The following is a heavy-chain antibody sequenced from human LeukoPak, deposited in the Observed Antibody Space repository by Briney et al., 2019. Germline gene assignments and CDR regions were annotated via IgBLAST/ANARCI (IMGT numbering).Heavy chain of an antibody. CDR1: GFTFSTYG. V-gene: IGHV3-33*01. Sequence: GGSLRLSCAASGFTFSTYGMHWVRQAPGKGLEWVAVIWYDGSNKYYADSVKGRFTISRDNSNNTLYLQMNSLRAEDTALYYCARGRWTSGHVTAHFDYWGHGTLVTVSS. J-gene: IGHJ4*01. CDR2: IWYDGSNK. CDR3: ARGRWTSGHVTAHFDY. D-gene: IGHD2-15*01.